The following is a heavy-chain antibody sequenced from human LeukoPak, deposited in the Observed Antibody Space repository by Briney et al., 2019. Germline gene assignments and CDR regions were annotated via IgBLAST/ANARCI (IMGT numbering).Heavy chain of an antibody. Sequence: GGSLRLSCAASGFTFSSYAMHWVRQAPGKGLEWVAVISYDGSNKYYADSVKGRFTISRDNSKNTLYLQMNSLRAEDTAVYYCASDNYDYVWGSSIPFDYWGQGTLVTVSS. J-gene: IGHJ4*02. CDR2: ISYDGSNK. D-gene: IGHD3-16*01. CDR1: GFTFSSYA. CDR3: ASDNYDYVWGSSIPFDY. V-gene: IGHV3-30*04.